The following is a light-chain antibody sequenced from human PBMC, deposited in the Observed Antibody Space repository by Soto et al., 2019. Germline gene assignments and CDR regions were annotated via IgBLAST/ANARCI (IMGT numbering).Light chain of an antibody. CDR1: QDISSW. J-gene: IGKJ4*01. Sequence: DIQMTQSPSSVSASVGDRVTISCRASQDISSWVAWYQQKPGRAPKLLISAASSLHNGVPRRFSGSGSGTDFRLIISSLQPEDFATYLCQQGDSFPFPFGGGNNVEI. CDR3: QQGDSFPFP. V-gene: IGKV1-12*01. CDR2: AAS.